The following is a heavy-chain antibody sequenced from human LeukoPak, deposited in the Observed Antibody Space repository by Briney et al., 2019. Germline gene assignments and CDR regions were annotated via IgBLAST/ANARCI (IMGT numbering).Heavy chain of an antibody. V-gene: IGHV3-23*01. CDR1: GFTFSSYA. CDR3: AKDRKNSSGWYGGLVDYFDY. J-gene: IGHJ4*02. CDR2: ISGSGGST. D-gene: IGHD6-19*01. Sequence: GSLRLSCAASGFTFSSYAMSWVRQAPGKGLEWVSAISGSGGSTYYADSVKSRFTISRDNSKNTLYLQMNSLRAEDTAVYYCAKDRKNSSGWYGGLVDYFDYWGQGTLVTVSS.